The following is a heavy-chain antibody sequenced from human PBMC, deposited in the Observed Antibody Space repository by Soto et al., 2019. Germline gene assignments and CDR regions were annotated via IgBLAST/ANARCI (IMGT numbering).Heavy chain of an antibody. CDR2: VSRGDGTT. D-gene: IGHD3-16*01. CDR1: GFSTSPYA. J-gene: IGHJ3*01. CDR3: AKGGGGHAFDL. Sequence: EVQLLESGGGLGQPGGSLRLSCAASGFSTSPYAMTWVRQAPGKGLEWGSTVSRGDGTTYYADSVKGRFTVSRDNSKNTLDLQLNSLRVDDTAIYYCAKGGGGHAFDLWGQGKLVTVSS. V-gene: IGHV3-23*01.